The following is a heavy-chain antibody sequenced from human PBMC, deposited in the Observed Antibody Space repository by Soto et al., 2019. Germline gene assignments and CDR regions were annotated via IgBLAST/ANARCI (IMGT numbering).Heavy chain of an antibody. J-gene: IGHJ4*02. CDR3: ARGSVWGSLDY. CDR2: IYYSGST. V-gene: IGHV4-39*01. CDR1: GGSISSSSYY. D-gene: IGHD3-16*01. Sequence: QLQLQESGPGLVKPSETLSLTCTVSGGSISSSSYYWGWIRQPPGKGLEWIGCIYYSGSTYYNPSLKSRVTISVDTSKNQFSLKLSSVTAADTAVYYCARGSVWGSLDYWGQGTLVTVSS.